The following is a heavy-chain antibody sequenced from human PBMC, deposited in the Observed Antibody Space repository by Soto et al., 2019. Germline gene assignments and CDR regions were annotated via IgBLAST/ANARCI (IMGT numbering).Heavy chain of an antibody. Sequence: ASVKVSCKTSGGGFSTYAFSWVRQAPGQGLEWMGAIIPFLDTTNYAEKFQGSVTITADKSTSTAYLELSSLRSEDTAMYYCARDPYKSGYNAFDIWGQGTMVTVSS. V-gene: IGHV1-69*06. CDR3: ARDPYKSGYNAFDI. CDR1: GGGFSTYA. CDR2: IIPFLDTT. J-gene: IGHJ3*02. D-gene: IGHD5-12*01.